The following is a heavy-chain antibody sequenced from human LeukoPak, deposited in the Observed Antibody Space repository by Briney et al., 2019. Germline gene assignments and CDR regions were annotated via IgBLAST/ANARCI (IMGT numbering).Heavy chain of an antibody. CDR2: IYYSGST. D-gene: IGHD3-3*01. Sequence: SETLSLTCTVSGGSISSSSYYWGWIRQPPGKGLEWIGSIYYSGSTYYNPSLKSRVTISVDTSKNQSSLKLSSVTAADTAVYYCARYTIFGVVPFDPWGQGTLVTVSS. CDR3: ARYTIFGVVPFDP. J-gene: IGHJ5*02. CDR1: GGSISSSSYY. V-gene: IGHV4-39*07.